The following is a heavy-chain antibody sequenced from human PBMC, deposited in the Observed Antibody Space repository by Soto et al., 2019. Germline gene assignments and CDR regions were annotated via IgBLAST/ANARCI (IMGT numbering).Heavy chain of an antibody. D-gene: IGHD1-26*01. CDR2: MNPNTGNT. J-gene: IGHJ4*02. V-gene: IGHV1-8*01. Sequence: QVQLVQSGDEVKKSGASVKVSCKASGYTFTSSDINWVRQATGQGLEWMGWMNPNTGNTGYTQRFQGRVTMTRNISITTAYMELSSLRSDDTAVYYCARGRIVGAAFDYWGQGTLVTVSS. CDR1: GYTFTSSD. CDR3: ARGRIVGAAFDY.